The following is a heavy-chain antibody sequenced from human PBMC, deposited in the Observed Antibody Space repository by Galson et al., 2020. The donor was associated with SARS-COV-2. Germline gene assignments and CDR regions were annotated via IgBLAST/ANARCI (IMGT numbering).Heavy chain of an antibody. Sequence: SETLSLTCTVSGASLITTDYYWDWIRQAPGKALESIGPIFYTGDTDYSPSPRSRVTISVDTSKNQFSLRLTSVTAADTAVYYCARRAQHGTWRYDPWGPGTLVAVAS. CDR2: IFYTGDT. D-gene: IGHD1-1*01. CDR3: ARRAQHGTWRYDP. J-gene: IGHJ5*02. V-gene: IGHV4-39*01. CDR1: GASLITTDYY.